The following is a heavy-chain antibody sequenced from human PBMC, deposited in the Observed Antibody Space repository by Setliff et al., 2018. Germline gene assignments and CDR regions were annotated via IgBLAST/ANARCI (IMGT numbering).Heavy chain of an antibody. D-gene: IGHD2-21*01. CDR2: VRYTGRA. Sequence: SCSVSGGSISPYYWGWIRQSPKTGLEFIAHVRYTGRADYNPPLRSRASISIDTSKRQFSLKLRSLAAADTAIYYCARVIDAFYNYPDVWGKGATVTVSS. CDR1: GGSISPYY. CDR3: ARVIDAFYNYPDV. V-gene: IGHV4-59*01. J-gene: IGHJ6*04.